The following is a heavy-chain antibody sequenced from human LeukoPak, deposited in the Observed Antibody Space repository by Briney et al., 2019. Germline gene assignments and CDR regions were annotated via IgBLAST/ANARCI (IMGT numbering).Heavy chain of an antibody. CDR2: ISYDGGKK. Sequence: PGGSLRLSCAASGFTFSTYSMHWVRQAPGKGLEWVAIISYDGGKKYYADSVKGRFTISRDNSKNTLFLQMNSLRPEDTAVYYCARDLKTAMDYFDYWGQGALVTVSS. CDR1: GFTFSTYS. J-gene: IGHJ4*02. D-gene: IGHD2-2*01. V-gene: IGHV3-30*04. CDR3: ARDLKTAMDYFDY.